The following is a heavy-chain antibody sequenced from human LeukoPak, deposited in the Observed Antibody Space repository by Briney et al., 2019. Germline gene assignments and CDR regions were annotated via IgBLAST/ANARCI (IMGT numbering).Heavy chain of an antibody. Sequence: GESLKISCKGPGYTFSTYWINWVRQMPGKGLEWMGRIDPSDSYTDYSPSFQGHVTISADKSISTAYLQWSSLKASDTAMYYCARRYCSSTTCYDWLDPWGQGTLVTVSS. J-gene: IGHJ5*02. CDR2: IDPSDSYT. V-gene: IGHV5-10-1*01. CDR3: ARRYCSSTTCYDWLDP. D-gene: IGHD2-2*01. CDR1: GYTFSTYW.